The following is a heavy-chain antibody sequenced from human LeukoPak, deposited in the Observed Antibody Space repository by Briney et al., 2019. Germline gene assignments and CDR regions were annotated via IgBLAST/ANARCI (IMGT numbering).Heavy chain of an antibody. Sequence: ASVKVSCKASGYTFTSYDINWVRQATGQGLEWMGWMNPNSGNTGYAQKFQGRVTMTRNTSISTAYMELSSLRSEDTAVYYCARILNLYDVFDIWGQGTLVTVSS. CDR3: ARILNLYDVFDI. CDR1: GYTFTSYD. CDR2: MNPNSGNT. V-gene: IGHV1-8*01. J-gene: IGHJ3*02.